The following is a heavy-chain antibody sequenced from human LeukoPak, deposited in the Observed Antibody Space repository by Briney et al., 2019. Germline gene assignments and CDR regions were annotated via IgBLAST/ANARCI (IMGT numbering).Heavy chain of an antibody. CDR1: GFTFSSYA. Sequence: GGSLRLSCAASGFTFSSYAMSWVRQAPGKGLEWVSAISGSGGSTYYADSVKGRFTISRDNSKNTLYLQMNSLRAEDTAVYYCAKVENGSGSYSGYYMDVWGKGTTVTVSS. J-gene: IGHJ6*03. V-gene: IGHV3-23*01. D-gene: IGHD3-10*01. CDR2: ISGSGGST. CDR3: AKVENGSGSYSGYYMDV.